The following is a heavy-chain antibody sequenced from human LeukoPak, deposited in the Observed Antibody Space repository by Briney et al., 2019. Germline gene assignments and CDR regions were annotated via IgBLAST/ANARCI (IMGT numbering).Heavy chain of an antibody. CDR1: GGSISGYY. V-gene: IGHV4-59*08. Sequence: SETLSLTCTVSGGSISGYYWSWIRQPPGKGLEWIGHIYYTGSTSYNPSLKSRVTISVDTSKNQSSLKLSYVNAADTAVYYCARYISSGLDYWGQGTLVTVSS. J-gene: IGHJ4*02. CDR2: IYYTGST. D-gene: IGHD6-6*01. CDR3: ARYISSGLDY.